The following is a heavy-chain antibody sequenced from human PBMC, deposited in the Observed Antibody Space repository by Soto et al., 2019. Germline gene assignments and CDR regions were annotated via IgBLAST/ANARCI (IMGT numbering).Heavy chain of an antibody. CDR2: INPNSGGT. V-gene: IGHV1-2*02. CDR1: GYTFTGYY. CDR3: ARGLLGGSEKDYFDY. D-gene: IGHD3-10*01. Sequence: ASVKVSCKASGYTFTGYYMHWVRQAPGQGLEWMGWINPNSGGTNYAQKFQGRVTMTRDTSISTAYMELSRLRSDDTAVYYCARGLLGGSEKDYFDYWGQGTLVTVSS. J-gene: IGHJ4*02.